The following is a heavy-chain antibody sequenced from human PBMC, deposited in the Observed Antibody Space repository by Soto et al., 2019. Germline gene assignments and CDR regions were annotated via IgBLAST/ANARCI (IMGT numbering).Heavy chain of an antibody. D-gene: IGHD1-7*01. CDR3: ARDKETGTNYGMDV. CDR2: IIPIFGTA. V-gene: IGHV1-69*13. Sequence: SVKVSCQASGGTFSSYAISWVRQAPGQGLEWMGGIIPIFGTANYAQKFQGRVTITADESTSTAYMELSSLRSEDTAVYYCARDKETGTNYGMDVWGQGITVTVSS. CDR1: GGTFSSYA. J-gene: IGHJ6*02.